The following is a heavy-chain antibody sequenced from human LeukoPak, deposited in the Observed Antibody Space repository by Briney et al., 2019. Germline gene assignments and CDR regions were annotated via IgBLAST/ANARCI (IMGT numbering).Heavy chain of an antibody. CDR1: GFTFSTYA. Sequence: GGSLRLSCAASGFTFSTYATSGVRQAPRKGLEGGSGIIDSKDRTFSTAFVKGRFTISRDNSRNTLFLQMNSLRAEDTAVYYCAKEIAGLGIPNFDYWGQGTLVTVSS. D-gene: IGHD2-21*01. V-gene: IGHV3-23*01. CDR2: IIDSKDRT. CDR3: AKEIAGLGIPNFDY. J-gene: IGHJ4*02.